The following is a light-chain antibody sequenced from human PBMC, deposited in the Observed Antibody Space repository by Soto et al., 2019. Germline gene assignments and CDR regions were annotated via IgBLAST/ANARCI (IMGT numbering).Light chain of an antibody. Sequence: QSALTQPASVSGSPGQSITISCTGTSSDVGEYNSVSWYQQHPGKAPKLIIYEVTNRPSGVSDRLSGSKSGNTASLTISGLQAEDEADYYCSSYTSSSTYVFGVVTQLTVL. CDR3: SSYTSSSTYV. V-gene: IGLV2-14*01. CDR1: SSDVGEYNS. CDR2: EVT. J-gene: IGLJ7*01.